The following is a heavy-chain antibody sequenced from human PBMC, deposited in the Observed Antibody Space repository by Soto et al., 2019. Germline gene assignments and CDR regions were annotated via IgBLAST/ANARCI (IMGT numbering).Heavy chain of an antibody. V-gene: IGHV1-69*01. D-gene: IGHD3-16*01. CDR2: IIPIFGPA. J-gene: IGHJ6*02. CDR3: ARSLGDTSPYYYYGMDV. CDR1: GGTFSTYA. Sequence: QVQLVQSGAEVKKPGSSVKVSCRASGGTFSTYAISWVRQAPGQGLEWMGGIIPIFGPANYAQKFQGRVAITADESTSTAYMELSSLRSEDTAVYYCARSLGDTSPYYYYGMDVWGQGTTVTVSS.